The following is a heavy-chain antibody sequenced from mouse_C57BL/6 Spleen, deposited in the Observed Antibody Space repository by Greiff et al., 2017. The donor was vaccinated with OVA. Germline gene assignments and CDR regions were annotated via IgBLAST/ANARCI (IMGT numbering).Heavy chain of an antibody. V-gene: IGHV1-77*01. Sequence: QVQLQQSGAELVKPGASVKISCKASGYTFTDYSINWVKQRPGQGLEWIGKIGPGSGSTYYNEKFKGKATLTADKSSSTAYMQLSSLTSEDSAVYFCARDEDYDERRDWYFDVWGTGTTVTVSS. CDR1: GYTFTDYS. J-gene: IGHJ1*03. D-gene: IGHD2-4*01. CDR2: IGPGSGST. CDR3: ARDEDYDERRDWYFDV.